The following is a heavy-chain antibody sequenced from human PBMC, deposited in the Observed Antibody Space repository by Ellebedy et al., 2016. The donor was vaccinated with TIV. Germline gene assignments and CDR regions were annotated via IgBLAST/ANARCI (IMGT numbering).Heavy chain of an antibody. J-gene: IGHJ6*02. CDR1: GFTFSSYG. V-gene: IGHV3-33*01. CDR2: IWYDGSNK. Sequence: GGSLRLXXAASGFTFSSYGMHWVRQAPGKGLEWVAVIWYDGSNKYYADSVKGRFTISRDNSKNTLYLQMNSLRAEDTAVYYCASPYPLDGMDVWGQGTTVTVSS. CDR3: ASPYPLDGMDV.